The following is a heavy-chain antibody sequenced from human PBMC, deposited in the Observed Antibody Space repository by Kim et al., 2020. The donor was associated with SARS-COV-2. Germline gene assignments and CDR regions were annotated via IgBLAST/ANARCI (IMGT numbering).Heavy chain of an antibody. D-gene: IGHD2-15*01. Sequence: ASVKVSCKASGYTFTSYDIHWVRQATGQGLEWMGWMNPNSGNTGYAHKFQGRVTMTRNTSISTAYMELSSLRSEDTAVYYCARGLVVAATRNYYYGMDVWGQGTTVTVSS. CDR2: MNPNSGNT. J-gene: IGHJ6*02. CDR1: GYTFTSYD. V-gene: IGHV1-8*01. CDR3: ARGLVVAATRNYYYGMDV.